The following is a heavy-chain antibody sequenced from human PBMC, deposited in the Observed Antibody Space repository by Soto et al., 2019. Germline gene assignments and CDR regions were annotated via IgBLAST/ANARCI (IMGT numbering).Heavy chain of an antibody. CDR3: MRDPNGNYIGALDS. V-gene: IGHV3-23*01. Sequence: GGFLRLSCVASGFTFSAYAMTWVRQAPGRGLEWVSSIGVGGEVTTYADSVRGRFTISRDNSKNTLYLHMNSLRAEDTAVYYCMRDPNGNYIGALDSWGQGTLVTVSS. CDR1: GFTFSAYA. D-gene: IGHD3-22*01. J-gene: IGHJ3*01. CDR2: IGVGGEVT.